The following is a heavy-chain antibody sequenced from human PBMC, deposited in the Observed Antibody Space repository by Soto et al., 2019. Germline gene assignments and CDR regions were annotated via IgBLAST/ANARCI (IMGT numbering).Heavy chain of an antibody. CDR2: ISWDGGRI. V-gene: IGHV3-9*01. J-gene: IGHJ6*02. CDR3: AAQLVRSYYYYGMDV. CDR1: GFNFADYA. Sequence: GGSLRLSCVASGFNFADYAMHWVRQAPGEGPEWVSGISWDGGRIGYADSVKGRFTISRDNAKKSLFLQMNSLRPEDSALYYCAAQLVRSYYYYGMDVWGQGTTVTVSS. D-gene: IGHD6-6*01.